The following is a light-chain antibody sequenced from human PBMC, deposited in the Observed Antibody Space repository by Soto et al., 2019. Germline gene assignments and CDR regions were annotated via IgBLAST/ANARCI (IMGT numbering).Light chain of an antibody. CDR2: DTY. J-gene: IGLJ1*01. Sequence: QSVLTQPPSVSGAPGQMVTIACTGRSSNIGTGYNVNWYQQLPGAAPKLIIYDTYNRPSVVPDRFSGSKSGSSASLTITGLQAEDEAAYYCQSYDSSLSEVFGTGTKLTVL. V-gene: IGLV1-40*01. CDR3: QSYDSSLSEV. CDR1: SSNIGTGYN.